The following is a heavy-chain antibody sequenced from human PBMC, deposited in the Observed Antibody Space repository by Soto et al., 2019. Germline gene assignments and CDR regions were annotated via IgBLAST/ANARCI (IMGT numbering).Heavy chain of an antibody. V-gene: IGHV3-21*01. J-gene: IGHJ3*02. CDR3: ARGFNYVWGSYRIGRAYAFDI. CDR2: ISSSSSYI. Sequence: PGGSLRLSCAASGFTFTRYSMNWVRQAPGKGLEWVSSISSSSSYIYYADSVKGRFTISRDNAKNSLYLQMNSLRAEDTAVYYCARGFNYVWGSYRIGRAYAFDIWGQGTMVTVSS. D-gene: IGHD3-16*02. CDR1: GFTFTRYS.